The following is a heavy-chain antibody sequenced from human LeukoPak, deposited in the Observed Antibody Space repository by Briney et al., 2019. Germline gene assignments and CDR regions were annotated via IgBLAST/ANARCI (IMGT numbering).Heavy chain of an antibody. V-gene: IGHV3-9*01. CDR3: AKDIRTYSYYYGMDV. J-gene: IGHJ6*02. D-gene: IGHD3-10*01. Sequence: GRSLRLSCAASGLTFDDYAMHWGRQAPGRGLEWGAGISWNSGSIGYADSLKGRFTISGDNAKNSLYLQMNSLRAEDTALYYCAKDIRTYSYYYGMDVWGQGTTVTVSS. CDR1: GLTFDDYA. CDR2: ISWNSGSI.